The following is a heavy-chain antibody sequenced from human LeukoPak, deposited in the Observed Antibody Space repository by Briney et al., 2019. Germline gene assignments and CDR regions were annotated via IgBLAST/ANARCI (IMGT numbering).Heavy chain of an antibody. J-gene: IGHJ6*02. CDR1: GGTFSSYA. CDR3: ARDMNIVVVVAADPYYYYGMDV. D-gene: IGHD2-15*01. CDR2: IIPIFGTA. V-gene: IGHV1-69*13. Sequence: ASVKVSCTASGGTFSSYAISWVRQAPGQGLEWMGGIIPIFGTANYAQEFQGRVTITADESTSTAYMELSSLRSEDTAVYYCARDMNIVVVVAADPYYYYGMDVWGQGTTVTVSS.